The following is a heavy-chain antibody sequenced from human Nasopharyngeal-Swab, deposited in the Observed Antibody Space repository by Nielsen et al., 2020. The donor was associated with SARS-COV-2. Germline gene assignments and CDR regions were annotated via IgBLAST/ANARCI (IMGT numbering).Heavy chain of an antibody. J-gene: IGHJ4*02. CDR3: ARWQNTALGYFDY. CDR2: IYYSGST. CDR1: GGSISSSSYY. Sequence: SETLSLTCTVSGGSISSSSYYWGWIRQPPGKGLEWIGSIYYSGSTYYNPSLESRVTISVDTSKNQFSLKLSSVTAADTAVYYCARWQNTALGYFDYWGQGTLVTVSS. D-gene: IGHD5-18*01. V-gene: IGHV4-39*01.